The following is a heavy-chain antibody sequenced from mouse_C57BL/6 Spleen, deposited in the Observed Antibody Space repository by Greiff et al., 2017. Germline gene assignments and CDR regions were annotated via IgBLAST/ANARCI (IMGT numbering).Heavy chain of an antibody. CDR1: GYTFTSYW. D-gene: IGHD4-1*01. J-gene: IGHJ3*01. Sequence: VQLQQPGTELVKPGASVKLSCKASGYTFTSYWMHWVKQRPGPGLEWIGNINPSNGGTNYNEKFKSKATLTVDKASSTAYMQLSSLTSEDSAVYYCARYRDWDGAWFAYWGQGTLVTVSA. CDR3: ARYRDWDGAWFAY. V-gene: IGHV1-53*01. CDR2: INPSNGGT.